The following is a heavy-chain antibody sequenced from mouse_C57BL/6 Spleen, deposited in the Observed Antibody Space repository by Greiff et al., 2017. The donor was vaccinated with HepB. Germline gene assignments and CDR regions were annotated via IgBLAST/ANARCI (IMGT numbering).Heavy chain of an antibody. CDR3: ARPLYYGSSYFAY. Sequence: VKLVESGPELVKPGASVKISCKASGYAFSSSWMNWVKQRPGKGLEWIGRIYPGDGDTNYNGKFKGKATLTADKSSSTAYMQLSSLTSEDSAVYFCARPLYYGSSYFAYWGQGTLVTVSA. J-gene: IGHJ3*01. CDR1: GYAFSSSW. D-gene: IGHD1-1*01. CDR2: IYPGDGDT. V-gene: IGHV1-82*01.